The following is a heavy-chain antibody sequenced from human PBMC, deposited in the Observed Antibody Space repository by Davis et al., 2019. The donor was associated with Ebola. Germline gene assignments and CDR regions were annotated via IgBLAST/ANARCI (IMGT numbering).Heavy chain of an antibody. CDR3: ARGREWYTARPLDY. Sequence: ASVKVSCKASGYTFTSYDINWVRQATGQGLEWMGWMNPNSGNTGYAQKFQGRVTITRNTSISTAYMELSSLRSEDTAVYYCARGREWYTARPLDYWGQGTLVTVSS. CDR1: GYTFTSYD. J-gene: IGHJ4*02. V-gene: IGHV1-8*03. CDR2: MNPNSGNT. D-gene: IGHD3-3*01.